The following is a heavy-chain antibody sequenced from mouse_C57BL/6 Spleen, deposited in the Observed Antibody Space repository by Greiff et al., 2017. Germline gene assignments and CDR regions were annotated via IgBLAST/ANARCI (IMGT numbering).Heavy chain of an antibody. CDR3: ARRLTGTVPFDY. CDR1: GYTFTSYW. Sequence: QVQLKESGAELVKPGASVKMSCKASGYTFTSYWITWVKQRPGQGLEWIGDIYPGSGSTNYNEKFKSKDTLTVDTSSSTAYMQLSSLTSEDSAVYYCARRLTGTVPFDYWGQGTTLTVSS. D-gene: IGHD4-1*01. V-gene: IGHV1-55*01. CDR2: IYPGSGST. J-gene: IGHJ2*01.